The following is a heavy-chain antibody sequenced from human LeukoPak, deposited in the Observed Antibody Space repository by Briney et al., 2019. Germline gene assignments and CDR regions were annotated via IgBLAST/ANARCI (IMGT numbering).Heavy chain of an antibody. J-gene: IGHJ6*02. CDR2: MSGSVVNT. V-gene: IGHV3-23*01. CDR1: GFTFSSYA. D-gene: IGHD3-10*01. Sequence: GGSLRLSCAASGFTFSSYAMNWVRQAPGKGLEWVTVMSGSVVNTDYAESVKGRFTISRDNSRDTLYLQMNSLRAEDTAVYYCAKDRQGSGSPGTYYYYGMDVWGQGATVTVSS. CDR3: AKDRQGSGSPGTYYYYGMDV.